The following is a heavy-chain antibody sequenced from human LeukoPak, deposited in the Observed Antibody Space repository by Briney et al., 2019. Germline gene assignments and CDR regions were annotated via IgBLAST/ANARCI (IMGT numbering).Heavy chain of an antibody. CDR3: ARVVNWNYSLGWFDP. J-gene: IGHJ5*02. CDR1: GASISSGSYY. V-gene: IGHV4-61*02. CDR2: INTSGST. D-gene: IGHD1-7*01. Sequence: SETLSLXCTVSGASISSGSYYWSWIRQPAGEGLEWIGRINTSGSTNNNPSLKSRVTISVDTSKSQFSLKLSSVTAADTAVYYCARVVNWNYSLGWFDPWGQGTLVTVSS.